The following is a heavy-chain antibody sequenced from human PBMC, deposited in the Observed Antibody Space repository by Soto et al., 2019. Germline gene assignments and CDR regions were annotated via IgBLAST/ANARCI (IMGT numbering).Heavy chain of an antibody. J-gene: IGHJ6*02. D-gene: IGHD6-13*01. Sequence: ASVKFSCKASGYTFTSYYMHWVRQAPGQGLEWMGIINPSGGSTSYAQKFQGRVTMTRDTSTSTVYMELSSLRSEDTAVYYCASSIAAAGKGAGYYYGMDVWGQGTTVTVSS. CDR2: INPSGGST. CDR3: ASSIAAAGKGAGYYYGMDV. V-gene: IGHV1-46*01. CDR1: GYTFTSYY.